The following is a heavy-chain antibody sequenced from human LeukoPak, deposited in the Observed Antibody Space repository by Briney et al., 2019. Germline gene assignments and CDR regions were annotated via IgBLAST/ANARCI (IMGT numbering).Heavy chain of an antibody. D-gene: IGHD3-9*01. V-gene: IGHV3-23*01. CDR2: ISGRSDNT. CDR1: GFIFSNYA. J-gene: IGHJ4*02. Sequence: GGSLRLCCAASGFIFSNYAMYWDRQAPGKGLEWVSAISGRSDNTYYADSVKGRFTLSRDSSKNTLYLQMNSLRADDTAVYYCAKWGDYDVLTGYYVSDFWGQGTLVTVSS. CDR3: AKWGDYDVLTGYYVSDF.